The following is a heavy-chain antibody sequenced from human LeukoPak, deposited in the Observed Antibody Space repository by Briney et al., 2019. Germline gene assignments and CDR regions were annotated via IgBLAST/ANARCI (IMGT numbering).Heavy chain of an antibody. V-gene: IGHV1-69*05. CDR2: IIPIFGTA. D-gene: IGHD2-15*01. Sequence: SVKVSCKASGGTFISYAISWVRQAPGQGLEWMGRIIPIFGTANYAQKFQGRVTITTDESTSTAYMELSSLRSEDTAVYYCARERDGGEAFDIWGQGTMVTVSS. CDR3: ARERDGGEAFDI. CDR1: GGTFISYA. J-gene: IGHJ3*02.